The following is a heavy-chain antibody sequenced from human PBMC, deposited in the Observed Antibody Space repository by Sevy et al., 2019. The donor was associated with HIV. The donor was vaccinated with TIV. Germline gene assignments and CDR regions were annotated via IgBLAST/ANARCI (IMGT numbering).Heavy chain of an antibody. Sequence: SETLSLTCTVSGASISSSGYYWGWIRQPPGKGLEWIASINYSGSTFYNPSLRSRVTISSDTSKNHFSLKLNSVTAADTAIYYCAGPILSYNSGWSYYDSWGQGTVVTVSS. J-gene: IGHJ4*02. V-gene: IGHV4-39*02. D-gene: IGHD6-19*01. CDR1: GASISSSGYY. CDR3: AGPILSYNSGWSYYDS. CDR2: INYSGST.